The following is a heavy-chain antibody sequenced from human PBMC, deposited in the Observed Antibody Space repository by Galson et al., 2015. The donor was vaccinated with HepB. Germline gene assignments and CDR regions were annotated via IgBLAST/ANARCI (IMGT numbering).Heavy chain of an antibody. V-gene: IGHV1-69*13. D-gene: IGHD3-10*01. CDR1: GGTFSSYS. J-gene: IGHJ4*02. CDR2: IIPIFGTA. Sequence: SVKVSCKASGGTFSSYSITWVRQAPGQGLEWMGGIIPIFGTANYARKFQGRVTITADESTSTAYMELSSLRSVDTAVYYCARGFYGSGSYRYYFDYWGQGTLVTVSS. CDR3: ARGFYGSGSYRYYFDY.